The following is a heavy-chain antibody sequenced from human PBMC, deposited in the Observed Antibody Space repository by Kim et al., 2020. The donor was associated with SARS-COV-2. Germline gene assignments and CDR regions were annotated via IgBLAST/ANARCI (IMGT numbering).Heavy chain of an antibody. CDR1: GGSISSSSYY. Sequence: SETLSLTCTVSGGSISSSSYYWSWIRQPPGKGLEWIGSIYYSGSTYYNPSLKSRVTISVDTSKNQFSLKLSSVTAADTAVYYCARDIVVVPAAWAGKGGVYYYYGMDVWGQGTTVTVSS. D-gene: IGHD2-2*01. J-gene: IGHJ6*02. V-gene: IGHV4-39*07. CDR2: IYYSGST. CDR3: ARDIVVVPAAWAGKGGVYYYYGMDV.